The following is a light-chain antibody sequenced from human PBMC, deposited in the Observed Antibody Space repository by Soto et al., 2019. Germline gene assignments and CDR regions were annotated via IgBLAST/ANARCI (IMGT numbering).Light chain of an antibody. CDR3: SSYSSKSTPV. J-gene: IGLJ3*02. V-gene: IGLV2-14*01. CDR2: EVT. Sequence: QSALTQPASVSGSPGQSITISCTGTSGDVGGYNFVSWYQQHPGEGPKLIIYEVTNRPSGVSDRFSGSKSGYMASLTISGLQADDEGDYYCSSYSSKSTPVFGGGTKLTVL. CDR1: SGDVGGYNF.